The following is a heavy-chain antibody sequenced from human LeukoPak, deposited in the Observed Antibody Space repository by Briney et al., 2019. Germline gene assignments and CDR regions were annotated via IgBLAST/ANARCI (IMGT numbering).Heavy chain of an antibody. J-gene: IGHJ6*04. V-gene: IGHV4-61*02. CDR1: GGSISSGSYY. CDR2: IYTSGST. CDR3: ARGKYYYGLDV. Sequence: SETLSLTCTVSGGSISSGSYYWSWIRQPAGKGLEWIGRIYTSGSTNYNPSLKSRVTISVDTSKSQFSLKLSSVTAADTAVYYCARGKYYYGLDVWGKGTTVSVSS.